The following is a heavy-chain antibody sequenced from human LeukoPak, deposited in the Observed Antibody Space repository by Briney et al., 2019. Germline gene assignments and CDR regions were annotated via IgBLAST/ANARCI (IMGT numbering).Heavy chain of an antibody. D-gene: IGHD3-22*01. V-gene: IGHV3-23*01. CDR3: AKGSYYDSSGSFYFDY. J-gene: IGHJ4*02. CDR2: ISGSGDNT. CDR1: GFTLGSYA. Sequence: GGSLRLSCAASGFTLGSYAMSWVRQAPGKGLEWVSGISGSGDNTYYADSVKGRFTISRDNSKNTLYVQVNSLGTEDTAAYYCAKGSYYDSSGSFYFDYWGQGTLVTVSS.